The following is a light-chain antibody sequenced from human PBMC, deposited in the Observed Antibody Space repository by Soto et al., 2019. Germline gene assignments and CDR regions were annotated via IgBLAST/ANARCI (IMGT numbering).Light chain of an antibody. CDR1: QSVSSN. J-gene: IGKJ4*01. Sequence: EIVMTQSPATLSVSPGERATLSCRASQSVSSNLAWYQQKPGQAPRLLIYGASTRATGISARFSGSGSGTDFTLTISSLQSEDFAVYYCQQYNNSPLTFGGGTKVEIK. CDR3: QQYNNSPLT. CDR2: GAS. V-gene: IGKV3-15*01.